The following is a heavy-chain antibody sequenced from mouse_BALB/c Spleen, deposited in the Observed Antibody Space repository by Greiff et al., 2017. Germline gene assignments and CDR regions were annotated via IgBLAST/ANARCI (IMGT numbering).Heavy chain of an antibody. V-gene: IGHV5-17*02. D-gene: IGHD2-4*01. Sequence: EVKVVESGGGLVQPGGSRKLSCAASGFTFSSFGMHWVRQAPEKGLEWVAYISSGSSTIYYADTVKGRFTISRDNPKNTLFLQMTSLRSEDTAMYYCARSGYDYDTGYYYAMDYWGQGTSVTVSS. CDR1: GFTFSSFG. CDR3: ARSGYDYDTGYYYAMDY. J-gene: IGHJ4*01. CDR2: ISSGSSTI.